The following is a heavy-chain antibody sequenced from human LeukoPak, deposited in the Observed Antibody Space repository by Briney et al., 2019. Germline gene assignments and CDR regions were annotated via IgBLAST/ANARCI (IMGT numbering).Heavy chain of an antibody. V-gene: IGHV3-23*01. D-gene: IGHD4-17*01. Sequence: GGSLRLSCAASGFTFSRYDMSWVRQAPGKGLEWVSAITDSGGSTYYADSVRGRFTISRDDSKNTLYLLMNSLRAEDTAVYYCAKEDTLTTIYFDYWGQGTPVTVSS. CDR3: AKEDTLTTIYFDY. CDR1: GFTFSRYD. J-gene: IGHJ4*02. CDR2: ITDSGGST.